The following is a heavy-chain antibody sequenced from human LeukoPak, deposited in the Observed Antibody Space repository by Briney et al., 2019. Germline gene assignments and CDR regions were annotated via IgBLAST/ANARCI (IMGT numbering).Heavy chain of an antibody. CDR1: GYSISNNFY. CDR2: INHSWST. J-gene: IGHJ4*02. Sequence: PSETLSLTCTVSGYSISNNFYWAWIRQSPGKGLEWIVSINHSWSTYYNPSLKSRVTISVDMSKNHFSLRLRSVTAADTAMYYCARGTLYRGWSYYLDFWGQGSQVTVSS. D-gene: IGHD6-19*01. V-gene: IGHV4-38-2*02. CDR3: ARGTLYRGWSYYLDF.